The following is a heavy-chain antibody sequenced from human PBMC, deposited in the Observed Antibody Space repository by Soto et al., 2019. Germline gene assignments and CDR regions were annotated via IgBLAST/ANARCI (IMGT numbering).Heavy chain of an antibody. Sequence: EVQLVESGGGLVQPGGSLRLSCTASGFTVSSNYMGWVRQAPGKGLEWVSVIYSGGTTYYADSVKGRFTISRDNSKNTLYLQMNSLRGEDTAVYYCARGGSASGGYYYYVMDVWGQGTTVTVSS. CDR3: ARGGSASGGYYYYVMDV. D-gene: IGHD3-16*01. CDR1: GFTVSSNY. J-gene: IGHJ6*02. CDR2: IYSGGTT. V-gene: IGHV3-66*01.